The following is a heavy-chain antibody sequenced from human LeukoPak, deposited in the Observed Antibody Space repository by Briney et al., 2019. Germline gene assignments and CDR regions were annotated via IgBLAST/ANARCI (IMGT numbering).Heavy chain of an antibody. J-gene: IGHJ4*02. CDR1: GFTVSSNY. V-gene: IGHV3-53*01. D-gene: IGHD3-22*01. Sequence: GGSLRLSCAASGFTVSSNYMSWVRQAPGKGLEWVSVIYSGGSTYYADSVKGRFTISRDNSKNTLYLQMNSLRAEDTAVYYCARDSGSGYPLYYFDYWGQGTLVTVSS. CDR3: ARDSGSGYPLYYFDY. CDR2: IYSGGST.